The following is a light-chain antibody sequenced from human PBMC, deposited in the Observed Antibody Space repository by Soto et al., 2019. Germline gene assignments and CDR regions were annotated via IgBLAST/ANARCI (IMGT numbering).Light chain of an antibody. J-gene: IGLJ3*02. CDR2: SDD. CDR3: AAWDDNLNGPL. Sequence: QSALTQSLSLSGTPGQRVTISCSGSNSNIGRYSVNWYQHFPGTAPKILIYSDDERPSGVPDRFSGSKSGTSASLAISGLQSEDEAEYYCAAWDDNLNGPLFGGGTKLTVL. V-gene: IGLV1-44*01. CDR1: NSNIGRYS.